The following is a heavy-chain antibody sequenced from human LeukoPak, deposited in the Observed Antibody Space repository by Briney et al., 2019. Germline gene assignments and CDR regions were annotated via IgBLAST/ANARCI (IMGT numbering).Heavy chain of an antibody. V-gene: IGHV3-7*04. CDR2: INQEGGEK. CDR3: ARDRDRGWFDP. J-gene: IGHJ5*02. CDR1: GFTLGIYW. Sequence: GGSLRLSCGASGFTLGIYWMTWVRQAPGEGLGWVANINQEGGEKYQVDSGRGRFTISRDNAKNSLYLQMNSLRAEDTAVYYCARDRDRGWFDPWGQGTLVTVSS.